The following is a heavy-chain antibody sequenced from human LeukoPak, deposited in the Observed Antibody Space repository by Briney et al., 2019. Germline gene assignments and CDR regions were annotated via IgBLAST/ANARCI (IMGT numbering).Heavy chain of an antibody. CDR2: IYYSGST. Sequence: SETLSLTCTVSGGSISSYYWSWIRQPPGKGLEWIGYIYYSGSTNYNPSLKSRVTISVDTSKNQFSLKLSSVTAADTAVYYCARGDCSSTSCYRYYYYYYMDVWGKGTTVTVSS. CDR1: GGSISSYY. CDR3: ARGDCSSTSCYRYYYYYYMDV. D-gene: IGHD2-2*01. J-gene: IGHJ6*03. V-gene: IGHV4-59*01.